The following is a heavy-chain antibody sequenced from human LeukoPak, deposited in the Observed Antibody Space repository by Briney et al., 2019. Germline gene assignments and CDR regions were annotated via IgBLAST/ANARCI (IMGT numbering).Heavy chain of an antibody. J-gene: IGHJ4*02. D-gene: IGHD5-24*01. CDR3: ARGEEKATITGLDS. CDR1: GFTFSSYS. Sequence: GGSLRLSCAASGFTFSSYSMNWVRQAPGKGLEGVSSISSSSSYIYYADSVKGRFTISRDNAKNSLYLQMNSLRAEDTAVYFCARGEEKATITGLDSWGQGTLVTVSS. CDR2: ISSSSSYI. V-gene: IGHV3-21*04.